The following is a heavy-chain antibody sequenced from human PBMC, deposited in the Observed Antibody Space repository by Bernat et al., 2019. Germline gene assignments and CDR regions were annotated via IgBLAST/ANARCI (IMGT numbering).Heavy chain of an antibody. CDR1: GYIFTGYY. CDR2: INPNSGGI. CDR3: ARGPAGYYDSSDYYLGAFDV. V-gene: IGHV1-2*02. D-gene: IGHD3-22*01. J-gene: IGHJ3*01. Sequence: QVQVVQSGAEVKKPGASVKVSCKASGYIFTGYYMHWVRQAPGQGLEWMGWINPNSGGIKYAQKFQGRVTMTRDTSISTDYMELSRLRSDDTAVYYCARGPAGYYDSSDYYLGAFDVWGQGTMVTVSS.